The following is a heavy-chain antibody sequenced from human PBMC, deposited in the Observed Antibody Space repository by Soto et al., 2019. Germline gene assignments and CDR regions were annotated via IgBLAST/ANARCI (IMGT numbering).Heavy chain of an antibody. J-gene: IGHJ4*02. CDR1: GFTFSDYG. V-gene: IGHV3-30*03. Sequence: QLQLVESGGGVVQPGRSLRLSCAASGFTFSDYGMHWVRQAPGTGLEWVAVISYDGSDKYYADSVKGRFTISRDNSKNRVYLQMNSLRAEDTAVYYCAPMERLFDYWGQGTLVTVSS. D-gene: IGHD3-3*01. CDR3: APMERLFDY. CDR2: ISYDGSDK.